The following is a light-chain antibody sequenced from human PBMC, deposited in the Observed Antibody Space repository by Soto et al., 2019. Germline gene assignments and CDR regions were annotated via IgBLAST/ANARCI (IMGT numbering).Light chain of an antibody. CDR2: GAS. Sequence: EIVMTQSPATLSVSPGERATLSCRASQGIGSTLAWYQQKPGQTPRLLIYGASTRATGVPARFSGSGSGTDFTLTISRLEPEDFAVYYCQHYGSSPPVTFGQGTRLENK. V-gene: IGKV3-15*01. J-gene: IGKJ5*01. CDR1: QGIGST. CDR3: QHYGSSPPVT.